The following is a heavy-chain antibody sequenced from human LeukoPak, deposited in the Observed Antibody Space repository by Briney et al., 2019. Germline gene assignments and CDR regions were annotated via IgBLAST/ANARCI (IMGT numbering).Heavy chain of an antibody. Sequence: SVKVSFKASGGTFSSYAISWVRQAPGQGLEWMGGIIPIFGTANYAQKFQGRVTITADKSTSTAYMELSSLRSEDTAVYYCARAGRPLTSMDGMDVWGKGTTVTVSS. CDR3: ARAGRPLTSMDGMDV. CDR2: IIPIFGTA. CDR1: GGTFSSYA. J-gene: IGHJ6*04. D-gene: IGHD5-18*01. V-gene: IGHV1-69*06.